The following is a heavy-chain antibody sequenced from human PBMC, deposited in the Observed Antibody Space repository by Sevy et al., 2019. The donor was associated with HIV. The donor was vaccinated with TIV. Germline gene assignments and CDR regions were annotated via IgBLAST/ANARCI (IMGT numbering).Heavy chain of an antibody. CDR2: IYHSGST. Sequence: SETLSLTCAVSGGSISSGGYSWSWIRQPPGKGLEWIGYIYHSGSTYYNPSLKSRVTISVDRSKNQFSLKLSSVTAADTAVYYCARGAYCSGGSCYSGEFDPWGQGTLVTVSS. D-gene: IGHD2-15*01. CDR1: GGSISSGGYS. V-gene: IGHV4-30-2*01. J-gene: IGHJ5*02. CDR3: ARGAYCSGGSCYSGEFDP.